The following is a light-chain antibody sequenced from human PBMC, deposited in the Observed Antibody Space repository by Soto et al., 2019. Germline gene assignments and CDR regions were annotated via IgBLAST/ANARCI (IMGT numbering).Light chain of an antibody. J-gene: IGKJ1*01. CDR1: QSISSW. V-gene: IGKV1-5*03. CDR3: QHYYGYSWT. CDR2: KAS. Sequence: DLQMTQSPSTLSASVGDRVTITCRASQSISSWLAWYQQKPGKAPNLLIYKASSLESGVPSRFSGSGSGTEFTLTISSLQPDDFATYFCQHYYGYSWTFGQGTKVEI.